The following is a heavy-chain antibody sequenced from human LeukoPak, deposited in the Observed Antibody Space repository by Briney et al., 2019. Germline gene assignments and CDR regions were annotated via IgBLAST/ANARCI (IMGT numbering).Heavy chain of an antibody. CDR1: GFTFSSYA. CDR3: AEGSRATAFDY. Sequence: GGSLRLSCAAPGFTFSSYAMSWVRQAPGKGLEWVSGISGSGDSTYYADSVKGRFTISRDNSKNTLYLQMNSLRAEDTAVYYCAEGSRATAFDYWGQGTLVTVSS. V-gene: IGHV3-23*01. J-gene: IGHJ4*02. CDR2: ISGSGDST. D-gene: IGHD1-26*01.